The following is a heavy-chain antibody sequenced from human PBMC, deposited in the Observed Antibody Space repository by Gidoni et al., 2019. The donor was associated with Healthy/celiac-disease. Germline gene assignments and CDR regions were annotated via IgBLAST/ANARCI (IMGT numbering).Heavy chain of an antibody. CDR3: AKTYYDFWSGYTYYFDY. Sequence: GSGGSTYYADSVKGRFTISRDNSKNTLYLQMNSLRAEDTAVYYCAKTYYDFWSGYTYYFDYWGQGTLVTVSS. CDR2: GSGGST. D-gene: IGHD3-3*01. V-gene: IGHV3-23*01. J-gene: IGHJ4*02.